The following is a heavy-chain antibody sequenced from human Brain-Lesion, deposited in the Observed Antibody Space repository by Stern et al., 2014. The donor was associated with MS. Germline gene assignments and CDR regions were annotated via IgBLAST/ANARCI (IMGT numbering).Heavy chain of an antibody. V-gene: IGHV1-24*01. D-gene: IGHD1-26*01. CDR2: FDPGGGEK. J-gene: IGHJ4*02. CDR3: ATLSPGAGGNYDRDFDY. CDR1: GYTLTEFS. Sequence: QVQLVQSGAEVKKPGASVKVSCKVSGYTLTEFSMHWVRQAPRKGLEWMGGFDPGGGEKIYAQKVQGRVTMTEGTSTDPASMQLRSLRSEVRAVDYCATLSPGAGGNYDRDFDYWGQGTLVTVSS.